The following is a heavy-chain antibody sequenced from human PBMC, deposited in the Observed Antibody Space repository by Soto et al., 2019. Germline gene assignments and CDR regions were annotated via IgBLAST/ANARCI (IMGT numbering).Heavy chain of an antibody. V-gene: IGHV3-23*01. CDR2: ISASGLNT. CDR1: GFTFSSYA. CDR3: AKDAAAGIWYGMDV. D-gene: IGHD6-13*01. J-gene: IGHJ6*02. Sequence: PGGSLRLSCAASGFTFSSYAMSWVRQAPGKGLEWVSGISASGLNTHYADPVKGRFYISRDNSKNTVSLHMNSLGAEDTALYYCAKDAAAGIWYGMDVWGQGTTVTVSS.